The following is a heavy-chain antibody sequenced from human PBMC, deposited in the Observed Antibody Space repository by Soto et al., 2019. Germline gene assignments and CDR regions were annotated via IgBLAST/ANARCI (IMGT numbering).Heavy chain of an antibody. Sequence: GGSLRLSCAASGFTFSTYVMSWVRQAPGKGLEWVSAISGSGVSTHYADSVKGRFTISRDNSANMLYLQMNSLRAEDTAVYHCAKDGQYCHAGTCPPPDYWGQGILVTVSS. V-gene: IGHV3-23*01. CDR3: AKDGQYCHAGTCPPPDY. CDR2: ISGSGVST. CDR1: GFTFSTYV. D-gene: IGHD2-15*01. J-gene: IGHJ4*02.